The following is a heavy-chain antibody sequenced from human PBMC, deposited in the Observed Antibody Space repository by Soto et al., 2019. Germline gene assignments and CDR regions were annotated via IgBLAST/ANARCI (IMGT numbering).Heavy chain of an antibody. D-gene: IGHD3-3*01. Sequence: GGSLRLSCAASGFTFSSYSMNWVRQAPGKGLEWVSYISSSSSTIYYADSVKGRFTISGDNAKNSLYLQMNSLRAEDTAVYYCAAYDFWSGYLQGYMDVWGKGTTVTVSS. J-gene: IGHJ6*03. V-gene: IGHV3-48*01. CDR2: ISSSSSTI. CDR3: AAYDFWSGYLQGYMDV. CDR1: GFTFSSYS.